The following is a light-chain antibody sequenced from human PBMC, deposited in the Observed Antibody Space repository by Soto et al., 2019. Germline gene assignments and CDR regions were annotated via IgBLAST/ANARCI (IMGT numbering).Light chain of an antibody. J-gene: IGKJ1*01. CDR2: GAF. V-gene: IGKV3-20*01. CDR1: ESITSTY. Sequence: IVLTQSPGTLSLSPGERATLHCRASESITSTYLSWYQQKPGRPPRLVIYGAFNRATGVPDRFSATGSGTDFSLTISGLETEDSAVYFCQRYGTSPWSFGQGTKLEIK. CDR3: QRYGTSPWS.